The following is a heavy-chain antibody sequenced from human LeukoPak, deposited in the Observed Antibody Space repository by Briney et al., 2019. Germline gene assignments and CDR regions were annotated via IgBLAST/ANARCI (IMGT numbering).Heavy chain of an antibody. V-gene: IGHV3-15*01. D-gene: IGHD6-19*01. J-gene: IGHJ6*03. CDR2: IKGKTDGGTA. Sequence: GGSLRLSCAASRFTFSNAWMSWVRQAPGKGLEWVGRIKGKTDGGTADYAAPVKGRFTISRDDSKNTLYLQMNSLKTEDTAVYYCSTQTWVYNSGHENGFYSSYMDVWGKGTTVTVSS. CDR3: STQTWVYNSGHENGFYSSYMDV. CDR1: RFTFSNAW.